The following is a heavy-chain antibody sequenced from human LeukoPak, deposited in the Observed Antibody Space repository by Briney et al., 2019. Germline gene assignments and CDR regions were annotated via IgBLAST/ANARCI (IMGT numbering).Heavy chain of an antibody. Sequence: ASVKVSCKASGYTFTSYGISWVRQAPGQGLEWMGWISAYNGNTNYAQKLQGRVTMTTDTSTSTAYMELRSLRSDDTAVYYCARRYCSGGSCPVGYWGQGTLVTVSS. J-gene: IGHJ4*02. D-gene: IGHD2-15*01. CDR2: ISAYNGNT. CDR3: ARRYCSGGSCPVGY. CDR1: GYTFTSYG. V-gene: IGHV1-18*01.